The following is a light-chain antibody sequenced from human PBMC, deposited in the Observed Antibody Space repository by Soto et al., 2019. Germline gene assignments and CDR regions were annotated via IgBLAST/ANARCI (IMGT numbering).Light chain of an antibody. Sequence: QSALTQPRSVSGSPGQSVTISCTGTSSDVGGYNYVSWYQQHPGKAPKLMIYDVNKRPSGVPDRFSGSKSGNTASLTISGLQAEDEADYYCCSYAGSYTYVFGPGTKVTVL. CDR1: SSDVGGYNY. CDR2: DVN. CDR3: CSYAGSYTYV. V-gene: IGLV2-11*01. J-gene: IGLJ1*01.